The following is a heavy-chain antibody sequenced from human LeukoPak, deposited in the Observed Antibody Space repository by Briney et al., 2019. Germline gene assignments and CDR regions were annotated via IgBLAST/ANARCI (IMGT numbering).Heavy chain of an antibody. V-gene: IGHV3-74*01. D-gene: IGHD3-22*01. CDR2: INGDGSKT. J-gene: IGHJ4*02. CDR1: GFKFKSYW. CDR3: TRGMLDYYDSSGFSSTDY. Sequence: GGSPRLSCVASGFKFKSYWMHWVRQAPGKGLVWISRINGDGSKTDYADSVKGRFVTSRDNAKDTLYLQMDSLTAEGTAVYFCTRGMLDYYDSSGFSSTDYWGQGTLVTVSS.